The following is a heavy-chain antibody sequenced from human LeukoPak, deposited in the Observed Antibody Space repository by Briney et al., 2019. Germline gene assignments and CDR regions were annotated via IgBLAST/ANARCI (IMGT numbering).Heavy chain of an antibody. J-gene: IGHJ4*02. Sequence: PGRSLRLSCAASGFTFSSYAMHWVRQAPGKGLEWVSVLYTGGGTDHADSVKGRFTISRDNSKNTLSLQMNSLRAEDTAIYYCTRSGYRHPYHFDSWGQGTLVTVSS. CDR1: GFTFSSYA. V-gene: IGHV3-53*01. D-gene: IGHD3-22*01. CDR2: LYTGGGT. CDR3: TRSGYRHPYHFDS.